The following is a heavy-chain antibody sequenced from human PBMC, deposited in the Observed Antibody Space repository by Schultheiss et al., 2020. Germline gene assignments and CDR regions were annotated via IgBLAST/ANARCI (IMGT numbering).Heavy chain of an antibody. CDR1: GGSINSYF. D-gene: IGHD6-19*01. CDR2: IYYSGST. V-gene: IGHV4-59*01. Sequence: SETLSLTCTVSGGSINSYFWSWIRQPPGKGLEWIGYIYYSGSTNYNPSLKSRVTISVDTSKNQFSLKLSSVTAADTAVYYCARGEQWLVRWGQGTLVTVSS. J-gene: IGHJ4*02. CDR3: ARGEQWLVR.